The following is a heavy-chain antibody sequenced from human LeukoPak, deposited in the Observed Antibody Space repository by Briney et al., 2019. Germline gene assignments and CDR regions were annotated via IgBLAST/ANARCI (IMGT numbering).Heavy chain of an antibody. J-gene: IGHJ4*02. Sequence: GGSLRLSCAASGFTFSSSAMSWVRQAPGKGLEWVSAISNNGGYTYYADSVKGRFTISRDSAKNTLFLQMNSLRAEDTAVYYCVRDGVGAPPFDYWGQGALVTVSS. CDR2: ISNNGGYT. D-gene: IGHD1-26*01. V-gene: IGHV3-23*01. CDR3: VRDGVGAPPFDY. CDR1: GFTFSSSA.